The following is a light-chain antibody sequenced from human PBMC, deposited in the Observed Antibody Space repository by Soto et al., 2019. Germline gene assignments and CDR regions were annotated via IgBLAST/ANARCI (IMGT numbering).Light chain of an antibody. V-gene: IGLV2-8*01. Sequence: QSALTQPPSASGSPGQSVTISCTGTSSDVGGYNYVSLYQQHPGKAPKLIIYEVSKWPSGIPDRFSGSKSGNTASLTVSGLQAEDEADYYCNAYAGSNNWVFGGGTKLTVL. J-gene: IGLJ3*02. CDR3: NAYAGSNNWV. CDR2: EVS. CDR1: SSDVGGYNY.